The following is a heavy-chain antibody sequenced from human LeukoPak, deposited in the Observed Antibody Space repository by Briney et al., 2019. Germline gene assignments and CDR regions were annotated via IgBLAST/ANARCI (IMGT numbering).Heavy chain of an antibody. J-gene: IGHJ3*02. CDR2: IYTSGSA. V-gene: IGHV4-4*07. CDR1: GGSTSSYY. D-gene: IGHD3-3*01. CDR3: ARDIQTYYDFWSGYYPIGFDI. Sequence: SETLSLTCAVSGGSTSSYYWCWIRQLARKGLEWIGRIYTSGSANYNPSLKSRVTMSVDTSKNQFSLKLSSVTAADTAVYYCARDIQTYYDFWSGYYPIGFDIWGQGTMVTVSS.